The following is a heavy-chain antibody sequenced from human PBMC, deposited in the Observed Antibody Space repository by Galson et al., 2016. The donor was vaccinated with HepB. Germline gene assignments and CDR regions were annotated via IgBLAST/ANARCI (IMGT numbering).Heavy chain of an antibody. Sequence: CAISGDSVSSNSAAWNWIRLSPSRGLEWLGRTYYMSKWYNDYAVSVKSRITINPDTSKNQFSLQLNSVTPEDTAVYYCASGRSLRSYFDYWGQGTLVTVSS. CDR3: ASGRSLRSYFDY. CDR1: GDSVSSNSAA. J-gene: IGHJ4*02. D-gene: IGHD1-26*01. V-gene: IGHV6-1*01. CDR2: TYYMSKWYN.